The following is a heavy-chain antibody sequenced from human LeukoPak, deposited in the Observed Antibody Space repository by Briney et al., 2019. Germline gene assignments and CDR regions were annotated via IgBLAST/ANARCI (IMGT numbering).Heavy chain of an antibody. J-gene: IGHJ3*02. CDR1: GGSISTGYYY. Sequence: SETLSLTCTVSGGSISTGYYYWGWIRQPPGKGLEWIGSIYYSGSTYYNPSLKSRVTISVDTSKNQFSLKLSSVTAADTAVYYCASRTIFGVVIMDDAFDIWGQGTMVTVSS. CDR3: ASRTIFGVVIMDDAFDI. CDR2: IYYSGST. V-gene: IGHV4-39*01. D-gene: IGHD3-3*01.